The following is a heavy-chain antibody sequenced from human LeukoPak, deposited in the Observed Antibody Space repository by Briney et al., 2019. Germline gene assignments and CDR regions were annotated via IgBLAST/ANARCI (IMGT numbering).Heavy chain of an antibody. D-gene: IGHD3-22*01. CDR3: ARVDFYYDSSGYVGEYFQH. V-gene: IGHV3-11*01. Sequence: PGGSLRLPWSASGFTFRDYYLRGIRQAPGEGVEGFCYIRSSATKIQYADSVKGRFTISRDNAKNSLYLQMNSLRAEDTAFYYCARVDFYYDSSGYVGEYFQHWGQGTLVTVSS. J-gene: IGHJ1*01. CDR2: IRSSATKI. CDR1: GFTFRDYY.